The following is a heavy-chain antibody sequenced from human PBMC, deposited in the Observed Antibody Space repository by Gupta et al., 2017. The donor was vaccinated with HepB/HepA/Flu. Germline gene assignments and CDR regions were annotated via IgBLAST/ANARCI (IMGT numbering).Heavy chain of an antibody. CDR1: GGSISSYY. V-gene: IGHV4-59*01. J-gene: IGHJ5*02. Sequence: QVQLQESGPGLVKPSETLSLTCTVSGGSISSYYWSWIRQPPGKGLEWIGYIYYSGSTNYNPSRKSRVTISVDTPKNQFSLKLSSVTAADTAVYYCAMLEGRYVIGGGFDPWGQGTLVTVSS. CDR2: IYYSGST. D-gene: IGHD1-26*01. CDR3: AMLEGRYVIGGGFDP.